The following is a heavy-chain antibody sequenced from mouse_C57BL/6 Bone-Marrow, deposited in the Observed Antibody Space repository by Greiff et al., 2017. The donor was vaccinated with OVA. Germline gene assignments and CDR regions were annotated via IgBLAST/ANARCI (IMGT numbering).Heavy chain of an antibody. D-gene: IGHD2-2*01. Sequence: EVQLQQSGPELVKPGDSVKISCKASGYSFTGYFMNWVMQSHGKSLEWIGRIIPYNGDTFYNQKFKGKATLTVDKSSSTAHMELRSLTSEDSAVYYWARRGYGYDEGYAMDYWGQGTSVTVSS. J-gene: IGHJ4*01. CDR1: GYSFTGYF. CDR2: IIPYNGDT. CDR3: ARRGYGYDEGYAMDY. V-gene: IGHV1-20*01.